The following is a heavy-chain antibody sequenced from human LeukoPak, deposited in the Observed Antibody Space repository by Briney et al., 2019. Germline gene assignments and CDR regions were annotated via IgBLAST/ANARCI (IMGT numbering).Heavy chain of an antibody. CDR2: IYYSGST. V-gene: IGHV4-59*01. CDR3: ARGGRMVDSDY. J-gene: IGHJ4*02. D-gene: IGHD2-15*01. Sequence: SETLSLTCTVSGGSISSYYWSWIRQPPGKGLEWIGYIYYSGSTNYNPSLKSRVTISVDTSKNQFSLKLSSVTAADTAVYYCARGGRMVDSDYWGQGTLVTVSS. CDR1: GGSISSYY.